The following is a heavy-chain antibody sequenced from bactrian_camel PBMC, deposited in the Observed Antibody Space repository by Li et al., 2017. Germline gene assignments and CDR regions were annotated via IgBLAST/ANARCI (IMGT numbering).Heavy chain of an antibody. D-gene: IGHD5*01. V-gene: IGHV3S53*01. CDR1: RRRHSSVC. J-gene: IGHJ4*01. Sequence: QLVESGGGLVQAGGSLRLSCVASRRRHSSVCGAWFRQVSGKQREWISSITTDGRLLYSDSVKGRFTISRDNINDTTYLQMDSLKTEDTAVYYCAARSHVLGTKCNYWGQGTQVTVS. CDR3: AARSHVLGTKCNY. CDR2: ITTDGRL.